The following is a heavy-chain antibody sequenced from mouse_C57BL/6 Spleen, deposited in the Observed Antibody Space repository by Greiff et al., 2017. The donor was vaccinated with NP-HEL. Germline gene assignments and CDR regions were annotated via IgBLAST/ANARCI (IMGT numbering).Heavy chain of an antibody. V-gene: IGHV2-2*01. CDR2: IWSGGST. J-gene: IGHJ3*01. D-gene: IGHD1-1*01. CDR1: GFSLTSYG. Sequence: QVQLKQSGPGLVQPSQSLSITCTVSGFSLTSYGVHWVRQSPGKGLEWLGVIWSGGSTDYNAAFISRLSISKDNSKSQVFFKMNSLQADDTAIYYCARRYYGSSPWFAYWGQGTLVTVSA. CDR3: ARRYYGSSPWFAY.